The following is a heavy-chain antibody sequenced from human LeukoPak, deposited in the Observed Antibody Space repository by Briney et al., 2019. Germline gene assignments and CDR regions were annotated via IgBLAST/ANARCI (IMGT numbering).Heavy chain of an antibody. CDR1: GFTFSSSA. D-gene: IGHD2-15*01. CDR3: AKQLGYCSDGSCYFPY. V-gene: IGHV3-23*01. J-gene: IGHJ4*02. CDR2: ISNNGGYT. Sequence: GGSLRLSCAASGFTFSSSAMSWVRQAPGKGLEWVSAISNNGGYTDYADSVQGRFTISRDNSKSTLCLQMNSLRAEDTAVYYCAKQLGYCSDGSCYFPYWGQGTLVTVSS.